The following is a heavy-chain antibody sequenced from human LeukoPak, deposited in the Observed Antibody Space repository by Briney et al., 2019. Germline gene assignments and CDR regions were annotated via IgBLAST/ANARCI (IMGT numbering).Heavy chain of an antibody. D-gene: IGHD3-10*01. V-gene: IGHV3-30*18. CDR3: AKGRSRREVLLDY. CDR2: ISYDGSNK. CDR1: GFTFSSYG. J-gene: IGHJ4*02. Sequence: PGGSLRLSCAASGFTFSSYGMHWVRQAPGKGLEWVAVISYDGSNKYYADSVKGRFTISRDNSKNTLYLQMNSLRAEDTAVYYCAKGRSRREVLLDYWGQGTLVTVSS.